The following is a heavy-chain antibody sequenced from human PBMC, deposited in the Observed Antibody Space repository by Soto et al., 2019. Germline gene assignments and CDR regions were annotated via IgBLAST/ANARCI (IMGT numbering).Heavy chain of an antibody. D-gene: IGHD2-2*02. CDR2: IIPIFGTA. J-gene: IGHJ4*02. CDR3: ASSPPYCSSTSCYKGYYFDS. CDR1: VGSFSSYV. V-gene: IGHV1-69*13. Sequence: SVKVSCKGSVGSFSSYVISWVRQAPGQGLEWMGGIIPIFGTANYAQKFQGRVTITADESTSTAYMELSSLRSEDTAVYYCASSPPYCSSTSCYKGYYFDSWGQGTVVTVSS.